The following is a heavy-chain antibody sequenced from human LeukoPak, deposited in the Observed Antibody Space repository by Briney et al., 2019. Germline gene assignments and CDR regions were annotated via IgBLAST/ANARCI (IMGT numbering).Heavy chain of an antibody. CDR3: ARNRSLTTTPGFDH. CDR2: IYHSGST. CDR1: GYSIRSGDY. J-gene: IGHJ4*02. Sequence: KPSETLSLTRAVSGYSIRSGDYWGWIRQSPGKGLEWIGSIYHSGSTHYNPSLKSRVTISVDTSKNQFSLMLSSVTAADTAVYYCARNRSLTTTPGFDHWGQGTLVTVSS. D-gene: IGHD4-11*01. V-gene: IGHV4-38-2*01.